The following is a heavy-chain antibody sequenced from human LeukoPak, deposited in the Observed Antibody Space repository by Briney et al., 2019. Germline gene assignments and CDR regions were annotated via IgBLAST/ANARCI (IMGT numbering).Heavy chain of an antibody. Sequence: PGGSLRVSCAASGFTFSSYSMNWVRQAPGKGLEWVSSISSSSSYIYYADSVKGRFTISRDNAKNSLYLQMNSLRAEDTAVYYCARGTSNYDILTGYYSDVDYWGQGTLVTVSS. V-gene: IGHV3-21*01. J-gene: IGHJ4*02. CDR3: ARGTSNYDILTGYYSDVDY. D-gene: IGHD3-9*01. CDR2: ISSSSSYI. CDR1: GFTFSSYS.